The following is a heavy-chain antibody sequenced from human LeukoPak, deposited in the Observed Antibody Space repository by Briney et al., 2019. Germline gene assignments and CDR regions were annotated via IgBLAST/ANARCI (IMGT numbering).Heavy chain of an antibody. CDR1: GFTFSSYA. V-gene: IGHV3-23*01. CDR3: AKFGLYSSGWYDFDY. J-gene: IGHJ4*02. D-gene: IGHD6-19*01. CDR2: ISGSGGST. Sequence: GGCLRLACAASGFTFSSYAMSWVRQAPGKGLEWVPAISGSGGSTYYADSVKGRFTISSDNSKNTLYLQMNSLRADDTAVYYCAKFGLYSSGWYDFDYWGQGTLVTVSS.